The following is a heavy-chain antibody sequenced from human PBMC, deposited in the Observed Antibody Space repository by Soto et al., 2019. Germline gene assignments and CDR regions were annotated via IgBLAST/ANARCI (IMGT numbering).Heavy chain of an antibody. Sequence: EVQLVESGGGLVQPGGSLRLSCAASGFTFSSYWMHWVRQAPGKGLVWVARINSDGSSTSYADSVKGRFTISRDNAKNTLYLQMNSLRAEDTAVYYCAVAVAGPTAIGYWGQGTLVTVSS. CDR1: GFTFSSYW. CDR2: INSDGSST. CDR3: AVAVAGPTAIGY. D-gene: IGHD6-19*01. J-gene: IGHJ4*02. V-gene: IGHV3-74*01.